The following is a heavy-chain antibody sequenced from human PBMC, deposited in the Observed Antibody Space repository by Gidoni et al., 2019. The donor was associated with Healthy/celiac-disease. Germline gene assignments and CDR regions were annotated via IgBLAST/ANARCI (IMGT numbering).Heavy chain of an antibody. CDR1: VFTFSSYG. Sequence: QVQLVASGGGVVQPGRSLRLPCAASVFTFSSYGMHWVRQAPGKGLEWVAVIRYDGSNKYYADSVKGRFTISRDNSKNTLYLQMNSLRAEDTAVYYCARDVRYFDWSAAFDIWGQGTMVTVSS. CDR2: IRYDGSNK. J-gene: IGHJ3*02. D-gene: IGHD3-9*01. V-gene: IGHV3-33*01. CDR3: ARDVRYFDWSAAFDI.